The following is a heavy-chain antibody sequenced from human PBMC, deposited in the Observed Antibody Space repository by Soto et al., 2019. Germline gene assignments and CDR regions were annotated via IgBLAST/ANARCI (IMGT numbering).Heavy chain of an antibody. D-gene: IGHD3-16*01. V-gene: IGHV3-72*01. Sequence: EVQLVESGGGLVQPGGSLRLSCAASGLTFSDHYSDWVRQAPGKGLEWVGRSRNKANSYTTEYAASVKGRFTLSRDDSTNSVYLQMNSLKTGDTAVYYCALGGGFQHWGQGTRVTVSS. CDR1: GLTFSDHY. CDR2: SRNKANSYTT. J-gene: IGHJ1*01. CDR3: ALGGGFQH.